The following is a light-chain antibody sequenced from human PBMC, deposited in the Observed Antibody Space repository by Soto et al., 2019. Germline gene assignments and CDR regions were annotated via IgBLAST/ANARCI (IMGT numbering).Light chain of an antibody. V-gene: IGKV3-20*01. CDR3: QQYGISQNT. CDR1: QSVSSGY. Sequence: ETVMTQSPGTLSLSLGERATLSCRASQSVSSGYLAWYQQKPGQAPRLLIFGASNRATGIPDRFTGSGSGTDFTLTISRLEPEDFAVYYCQQYGISQNTFGQGTKLEIK. J-gene: IGKJ2*01. CDR2: GAS.